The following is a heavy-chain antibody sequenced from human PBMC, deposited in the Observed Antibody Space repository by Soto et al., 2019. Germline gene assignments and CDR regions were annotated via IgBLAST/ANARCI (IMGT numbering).Heavy chain of an antibody. V-gene: IGHV4-59*08. CDR2: IYYSGST. D-gene: IGHD6-13*01. J-gene: IGHJ4*02. CDR1: GGSISSYY. CDR3: ARLYSSSWSGDY. Sequence: SETLSLTCTVSGGSISSYYWSWIRQPPWKGLEWIGYIYYSGSTNYNPSLKSRVTISVDTSKNQFSLKLSSVTAADTAVYYCARLYSSSWSGDYWGQGTLVTVS.